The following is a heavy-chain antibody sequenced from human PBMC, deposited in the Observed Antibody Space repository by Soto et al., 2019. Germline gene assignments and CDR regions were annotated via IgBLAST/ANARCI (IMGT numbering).Heavy chain of an antibody. Sequence: EVQLVESGGGLVQPGRSLRLSCAASGFTFDDYAMHWVRQAPGKGLEWVSGIGWNSGSIGYADSVKGRFTISRDNAKNSLYLQMNSLRAEDTALYYCAKDVGYGNTGGFDYWGQGTLVTVSS. J-gene: IGHJ4*02. CDR3: AKDVGYGNTGGFDY. CDR2: IGWNSGSI. D-gene: IGHD5-12*01. V-gene: IGHV3-9*01. CDR1: GFTFDDYA.